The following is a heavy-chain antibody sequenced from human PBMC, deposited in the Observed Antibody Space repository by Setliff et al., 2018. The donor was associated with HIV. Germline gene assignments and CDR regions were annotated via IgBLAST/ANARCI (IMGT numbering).Heavy chain of an antibody. CDR1: GGAINGYY. V-gene: IGHV4-59*08. CDR2: IYSSETT. Sequence: PSETLSLTCTVSGGAINGYYWSWFRQPPGRGLEWIGYIYSSETTKYNPSLKSRVTILVDTSKNQFSLRLSSVTAADTAVYYCARRSAKSSFLYFDYWGQGTLVTVSS. J-gene: IGHJ4*02. CDR3: ARRSAKSSFLYFDY. D-gene: IGHD3-16*02.